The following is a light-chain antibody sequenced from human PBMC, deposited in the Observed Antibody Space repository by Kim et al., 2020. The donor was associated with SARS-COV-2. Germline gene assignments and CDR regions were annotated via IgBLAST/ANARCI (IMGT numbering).Light chain of an antibody. CDR1: QDISSS. CDR3: QQYHSAPCT. Sequence: DIQMTQSPSSLSAFVGNRVTITCRASQDISSSLAWYQQKPGKAPKLLLYGTSSLESGVPSRFSGSGSGTDYTLTIRSLQTEDFATYYCQQYHSAPCTFGQGTKLEI. CDR2: GTS. J-gene: IGKJ2*02. V-gene: IGKV1-NL1*01.